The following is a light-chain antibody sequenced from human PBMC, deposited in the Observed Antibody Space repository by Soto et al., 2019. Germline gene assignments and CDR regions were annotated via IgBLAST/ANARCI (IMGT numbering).Light chain of an antibody. V-gene: IGKV1-39*01. Sequence: DMQVTQSPSALSASVEGRARITCRARQSISRYLNWYQQKPGKAPKLLIYAASSLKSGVPSRFSGSGSGTDFTLTISSLHPEAFATYYCHQRYSPPQPFRQGTKVDI. CDR3: HQRYSPPQP. CDR1: QSISRY. J-gene: IGKJ1*01. CDR2: AAS.